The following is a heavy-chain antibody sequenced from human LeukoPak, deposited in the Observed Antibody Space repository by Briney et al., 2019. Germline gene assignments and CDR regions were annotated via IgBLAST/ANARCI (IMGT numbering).Heavy chain of an antibody. CDR3: ASRYCRSSSCWYY. CDR2: TNSDGSST. D-gene: IGHD2-2*01. CDR1: GFTFSSSW. Sequence: AGTLRLSCAASGFTFSSSWMHWVRHAPGKGLVWVSRTNSDGSSTSYTDSVKGRFTISRDNATSTLYLQMSSLRAEDTAVYYCASRYCRSSSCWYYWGRGALVSVCS. V-gene: IGHV3-74*01. J-gene: IGHJ4*02.